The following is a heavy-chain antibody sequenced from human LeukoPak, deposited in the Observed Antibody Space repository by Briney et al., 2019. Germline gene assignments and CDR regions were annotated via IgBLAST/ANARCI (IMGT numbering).Heavy chain of an antibody. V-gene: IGHV3-23*01. D-gene: IGHD3-22*01. CDR2: ISGSGGYT. Sequence: GGSLRLSCAASGFTFSSYWMNWARQAPGKGLEWVSGISGSGGYTYYADSVKGRFTISRDTSKNTLYLQMNSLRAEDTAVYYCARPYYYDSSGYSSWGQGTLVTVSS. CDR3: ARPYYYDSSGYSS. CDR1: GFTFSSYW. J-gene: IGHJ5*02.